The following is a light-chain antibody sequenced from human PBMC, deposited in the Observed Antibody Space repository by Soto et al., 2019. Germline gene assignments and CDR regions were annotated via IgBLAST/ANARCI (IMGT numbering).Light chain of an antibody. Sequence: QSALTQPASVSGSPGQSITISCTGTSSDVGSYNLVSWYQQHPGKAPKLMIYEGSKRPSGVSNRFSGSKSGNTASLTLSGLLAEDEADYYCCSYAGSSTYVVFGGGTKLTVL. CDR2: EGS. CDR3: CSYAGSSTYVV. J-gene: IGLJ2*01. V-gene: IGLV2-23*01. CDR1: SSDVGSYNL.